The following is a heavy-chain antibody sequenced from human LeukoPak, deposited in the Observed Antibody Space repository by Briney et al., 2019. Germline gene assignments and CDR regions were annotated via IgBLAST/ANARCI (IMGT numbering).Heavy chain of an antibody. D-gene: IGHD2-8*01. CDR1: GFTFSSYW. Sequence: GGSLRLSCAASGFTFSSYWMSWVRQAPGKGLEWVANIKQDGSEKYYVDSVKGRFTISRDNAKKSLYLQMNSLRAEDTAVYYCAKIRDCTNGVCPESFDPCGQGTLVTVSS. V-gene: IGHV3-7*03. CDR3: AKIRDCTNGVCPESFDP. CDR2: IKQDGSEK. J-gene: IGHJ5*02.